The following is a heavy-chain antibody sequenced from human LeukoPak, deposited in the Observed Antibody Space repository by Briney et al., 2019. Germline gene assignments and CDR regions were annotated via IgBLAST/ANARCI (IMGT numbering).Heavy chain of an antibody. V-gene: IGHV3-48*03. Sequence: GGSLRLSCAASGFTFSSYEMNWVRQAPGKGLEWLSYISSTGTNIYYADSVKGRFTISRDNAKNSLYLQLNSLGAEDTALYYCARDEVAVPGGDCWGQGTLVTVSS. CDR2: ISSTGTNI. CDR3: ARDEVAVPGGDC. D-gene: IGHD5-12*01. J-gene: IGHJ4*02. CDR1: GFTFSSYE.